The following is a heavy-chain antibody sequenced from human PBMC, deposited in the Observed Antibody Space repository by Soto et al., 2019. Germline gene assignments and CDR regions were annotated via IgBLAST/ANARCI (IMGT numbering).Heavy chain of an antibody. CDR3: ARCRSACSSTSCYGHYYYYYGMDV. D-gene: IGHD2-2*01. V-gene: IGHV1-69*13. CDR2: IIPIFGTA. Sequence: SVKVSCKASGGTFSSYAISWVRQAPGQGLEWMGGIIPIFGTANYAQKFQGRVTITADESTSTAYMELSSLRSEDTAVYYCARCRSACSSTSCYGHYYYYYGMDVWGQGTTVTVSS. CDR1: GGTFSSYA. J-gene: IGHJ6*02.